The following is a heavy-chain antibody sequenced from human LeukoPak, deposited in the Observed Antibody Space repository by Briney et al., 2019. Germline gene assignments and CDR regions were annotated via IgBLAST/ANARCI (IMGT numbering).Heavy chain of an antibody. CDR2: NNPNSGGT. CDR3: ARVRTIAATGTGARYFQD. CDR1: GYTFTDYH. Sequence: ASVEVSCKASGYTFTDYHIYWMRQAPGQGLEWMGWNNPNSGGTNYAQKFQGRVTMTRDTSTNTAYMELSRLRSDDTAVYFCARVRTIAATGTGARYFQDWGQGTLVTVSS. V-gene: IGHV1-2*02. J-gene: IGHJ1*01. D-gene: IGHD1-1*01.